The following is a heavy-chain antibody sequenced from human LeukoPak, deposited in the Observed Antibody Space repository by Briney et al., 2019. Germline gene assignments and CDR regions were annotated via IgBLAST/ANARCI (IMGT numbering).Heavy chain of an antibody. Sequence: GGSLRLSCEVSGLTVSSSYMSWVRQAPGKGLEWVSVIYAGGTTYYADSVKGRFTISRHNSKNTLYLQMNSLRADDTAVYYCARVFYVILTGYGIFDYWGQGTLVTVSS. CDR3: ARVFYVILTGYGIFDY. CDR2: IYAGGTT. D-gene: IGHD3-9*01. CDR1: GLTVSSSY. V-gene: IGHV3-53*04. J-gene: IGHJ4*02.